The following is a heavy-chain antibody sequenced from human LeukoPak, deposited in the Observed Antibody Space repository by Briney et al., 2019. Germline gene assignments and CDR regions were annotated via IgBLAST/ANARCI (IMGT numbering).Heavy chain of an antibody. Sequence: SETLSLTCSVSGDSVSRGGYYWGWIRQPPGKGREWIGTIYYSGSTYYDPSLKSRVTISVDTSKNQFSLNVNSVTAADTAVYYCARGGTLMTMVNWGQGTLVTVSS. J-gene: IGHJ4*02. CDR1: GDSVSRGGYY. V-gene: IGHV4-39*07. D-gene: IGHD4/OR15-4a*01. CDR3: ARGGTLMTMVN. CDR2: IYYSGST.